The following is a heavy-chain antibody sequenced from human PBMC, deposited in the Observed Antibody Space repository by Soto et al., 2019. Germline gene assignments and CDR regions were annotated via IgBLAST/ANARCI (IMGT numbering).Heavy chain of an antibody. CDR2: IYYIGNT. Sequence: QLQLQESGSGLVKPSETLSLTCIVSNGSISSRSSYWGWIRQTPGKGLEWIGSIYYIGNTYYNPALKSLGAISIDTSKTKLSLEMNSVTAADPSVYFCGGQDYGAKGCYFVNWGQGALVTVSS. CDR3: GGQDYGAKGCYFVN. D-gene: IGHD4-17*01. V-gene: IGHV4-39*01. J-gene: IGHJ4*02. CDR1: NGSISSRSSY.